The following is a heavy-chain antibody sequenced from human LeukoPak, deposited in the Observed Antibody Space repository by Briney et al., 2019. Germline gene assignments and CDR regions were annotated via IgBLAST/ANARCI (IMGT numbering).Heavy chain of an antibody. D-gene: IGHD6-13*01. CDR2: IIPILGIA. J-gene: IGHJ4*02. CDR3: ARVTAAAGTPRAGSAFDY. CDR1: GGTFSSYA. V-gene: IGHV1-69*04. Sequence: SVKVSCKASGGTFSSYAISWVRQAPGQGLEWVGRIIPILGIANYAQKFQGRVTITADKSTSTAYMELSSLRSEDTALYYCARVTAAAGTPRAGSAFDYWGQGTLVTVSS.